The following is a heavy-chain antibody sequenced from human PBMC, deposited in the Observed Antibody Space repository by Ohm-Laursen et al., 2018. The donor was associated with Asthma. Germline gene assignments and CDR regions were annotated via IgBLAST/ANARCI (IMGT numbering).Heavy chain of an antibody. CDR2: GGSYYDGGLK. D-gene: IGHD3-3*01. J-gene: IGHJ4*02. V-gene: IGHV3-30*03. Sequence: SLRLSCAASGFTFSSYGMHWVRQAPGKGLEWVAVGGSYYDGGLKYYADSVNGRFTVSRDDSKNTLYLQMNSLRPDVTAVYYCARDVMEWYLPAFDFWGQGTLVTVSS. CDR3: ARDVMEWYLPAFDF. CDR1: GFTFSSYG.